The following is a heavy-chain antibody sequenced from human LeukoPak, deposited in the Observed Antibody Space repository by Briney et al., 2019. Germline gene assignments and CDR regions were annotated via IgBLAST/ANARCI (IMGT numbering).Heavy chain of an antibody. CDR2: ITGSGGST. Sequence: GGSLRLSCAASGFTFSSFAMSWVRQAPGKGLEWVSVITGSGGSTFYADSVKGRFTISRDNSKNTLYLQMNSLRADDTAVCYCAKDYYLIDYWGQGTLVTVSS. V-gene: IGHV3-23*01. D-gene: IGHD3-22*01. J-gene: IGHJ4*02. CDR1: GFTFSSFA. CDR3: AKDYYLIDY.